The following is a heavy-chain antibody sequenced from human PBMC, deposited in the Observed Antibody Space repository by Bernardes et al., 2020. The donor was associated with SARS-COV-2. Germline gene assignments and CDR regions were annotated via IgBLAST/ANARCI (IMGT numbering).Heavy chain of an antibody. CDR2: IWYNGNNK. D-gene: IGHD4-17*01. J-gene: IGHJ4*02. CDR1: GFTFSNYG. V-gene: IGHV3-33*01. CDR3: ASSGYYDSRDYRIDD. Sequence: GGSLRVSCAASGFTFSNYGFHWVRQTPGKGLDWVAIIWYNGNNKYYADSVKGRFTISRDNARNTVYVEMNSLRAEDTGVYYCASSGYYDSRDYRIDDWGQRTLVTVSS.